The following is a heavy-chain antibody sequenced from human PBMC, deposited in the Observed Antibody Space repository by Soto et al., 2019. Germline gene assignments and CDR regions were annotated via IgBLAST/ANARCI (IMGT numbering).Heavy chain of an antibody. V-gene: IGHV3-33*01. CDR2: IWYDGSNK. J-gene: IGHJ6*02. CDR3: AGGVGATEEDYYYYGMDV. Sequence: GGSLRLSCAASGFTFSSYGMHWVRQAPGKGLEWVAVIWYDGSNKYYADSVKGRFTISRDNSKNTLYLQMNSLRAEDTAVYYCAGGVGATEEDYYYYGMDVWGQGTTVTVSS. D-gene: IGHD1-26*01. CDR1: GFTFSSYG.